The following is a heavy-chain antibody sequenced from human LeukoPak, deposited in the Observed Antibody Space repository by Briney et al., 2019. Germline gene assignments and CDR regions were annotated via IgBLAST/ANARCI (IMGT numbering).Heavy chain of an antibody. CDR3: ASRKLGNDY. V-gene: IGHV4-59*02. CDR2: IYYTGT. CDR1: GFIVSSNY. J-gene: IGHJ4*02. Sequence: PGGSLRLSCAASGFIVSSNYMSWIRQSPGKGLEWIGYIYYTGTSYNPSLKSRVTISADTSKNQFSLKLISVTAADTAVYYCASRKLGNDYWGQGTLVTVSS. D-gene: IGHD7-27*01.